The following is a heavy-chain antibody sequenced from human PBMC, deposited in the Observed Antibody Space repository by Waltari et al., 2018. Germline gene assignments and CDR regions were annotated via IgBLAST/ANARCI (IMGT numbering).Heavy chain of an antibody. CDR2: ISYDGSNK. CDR1: GFTFSSYA. Sequence: QVQLVESGGGVVQPGRSLSLSCAASGFTFSSYAMHWVRQAPGKGLEWVAVISYDGSNKYYADSVKGRFTISRDNSKNTLYLQMNSLRAEDTAVYYCARDLGSSWRDYFDYWGQGTLVTVSS. J-gene: IGHJ4*02. V-gene: IGHV3-30-3*01. CDR3: ARDLGSSWRDYFDY. D-gene: IGHD6-13*01.